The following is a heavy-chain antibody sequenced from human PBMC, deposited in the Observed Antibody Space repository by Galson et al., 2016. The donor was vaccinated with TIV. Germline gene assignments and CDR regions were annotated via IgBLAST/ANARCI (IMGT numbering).Heavy chain of an antibody. D-gene: IGHD2-8*01. CDR2: IIPIIGIG. CDR3: ATIEGGVGSF. J-gene: IGHJ4*02. Sequence: SVKVSCKASGGTLNSYTISWVRLAPGQGLEWMGRIIPIIGIGNSAKKFQGRVTITADISTSTVYMELSSLRSEDTAVYFCATIEGGVGSFWGRGTLVTVSS. CDR1: GGTLNSYT. V-gene: IGHV1-69*02.